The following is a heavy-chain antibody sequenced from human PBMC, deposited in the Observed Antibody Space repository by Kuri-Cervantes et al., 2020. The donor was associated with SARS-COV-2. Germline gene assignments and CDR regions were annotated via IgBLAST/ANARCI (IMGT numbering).Heavy chain of an antibody. V-gene: IGHV1-18*01. CDR2: INTYNGDT. D-gene: IGHD2-15*01. CDR1: GYTFNTYS. Sequence: ASVKVSCKASGYTFNTYSISWVRQAPGQGLEWMGWINTYNGDTNYAQKLQGRVTMTTDTSTSTAYMELRSLRSDDTAVYYCARPKDAWSWYYGMDVWGQGTTVTVSS. CDR3: ARPKDAWSWYYGMDV. J-gene: IGHJ6*02.